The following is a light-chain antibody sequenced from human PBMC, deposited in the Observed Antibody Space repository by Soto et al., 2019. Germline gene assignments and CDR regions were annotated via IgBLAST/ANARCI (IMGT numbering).Light chain of an antibody. J-gene: IGKJ1*01. CDR3: QHCDTYWP. CDR1: RNIERW. CDR2: NAS. Sequence: EIQMTQSPSTLSASVGDRVTITFRASRNIERWLAWYQQKPGKPPKLLILNASTLGSGVPSRFSGSGSGTEFTLTISGLQPDDFATYYCQHCDTYWPFGQGTKVDIK. V-gene: IGKV1-5*01.